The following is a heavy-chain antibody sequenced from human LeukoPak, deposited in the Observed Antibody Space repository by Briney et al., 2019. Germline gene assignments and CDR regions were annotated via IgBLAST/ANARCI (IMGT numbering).Heavy chain of an antibody. CDR1: GYMFTGYY. V-gene: IGHV1-2*02. CDR3: ARVVAVTGTPVYYMDV. D-gene: IGHD6-19*01. CDR2: INPNSGGT. J-gene: IGHJ6*03. Sequence: ASVKVSCKASGYMFTGYYMHWVRQAPGQGLEWLGWINPNSGGTNYAQKFQGRVTMTRDTSISTAYMDLNRLRSDDTAVYYCARVVAVTGTPVYYMDVWGKGTTVSVSS.